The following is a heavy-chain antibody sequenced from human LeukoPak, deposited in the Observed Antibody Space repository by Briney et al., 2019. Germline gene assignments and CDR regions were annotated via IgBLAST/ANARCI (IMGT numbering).Heavy chain of an antibody. CDR3: ARENGYRYDY. V-gene: IGHV4-59*01. Sequence: SETLSLTCTVSGGSITSYYWSWIRQPPGKGLEWIGSIYYSGSTNYNLSLKSRVTILVDTSKNQFSLTLSSVTAADTALYYCARENGYRYDYWGQGTLVTVSS. D-gene: IGHD5-18*01. J-gene: IGHJ4*02. CDR1: GGSITSYY. CDR2: IYYSGST.